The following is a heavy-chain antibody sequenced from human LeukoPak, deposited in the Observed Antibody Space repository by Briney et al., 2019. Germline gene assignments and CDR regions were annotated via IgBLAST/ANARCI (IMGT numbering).Heavy chain of an antibody. Sequence: GGSLRLSCAASGFTFSSYAMSWVRQAPGKGLEWVSAISGSGGSTYYADSVKGRFTISRDNSKNTLYLQMNSLRAEDTAVYYCAKDGSCGSTSCYLGYWGQGTLVTVSS. J-gene: IGHJ4*02. V-gene: IGHV3-23*01. CDR2: ISGSGGST. D-gene: IGHD2-2*01. CDR1: GFTFSSYA. CDR3: AKDGSCGSTSCYLGY.